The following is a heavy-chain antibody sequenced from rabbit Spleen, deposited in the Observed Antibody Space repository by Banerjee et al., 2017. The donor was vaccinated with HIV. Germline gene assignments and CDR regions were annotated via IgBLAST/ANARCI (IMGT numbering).Heavy chain of an antibody. V-gene: IGHV1S45*01. CDR3: ARDTSSSFSSYGMDL. Sequence: QEQLVESGGGLVQPEGSLTLTCTASGFSFSGSDYMCWVRQAPGKGLEWIACINASTGKPVYATWASGRFTISRTSSTTVTLRMTSLTVADRATYFCARDTSSSFSSYGMDLWGQGTLVTVS. CDR2: INASTGKP. D-gene: IGHD1-1*01. J-gene: IGHJ6*01. CDR1: GFSFSGSDY.